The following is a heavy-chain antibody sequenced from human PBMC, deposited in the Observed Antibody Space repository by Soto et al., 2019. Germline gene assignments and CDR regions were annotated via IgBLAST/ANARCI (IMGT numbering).Heavy chain of an antibody. CDR1: GGSFSGYY. D-gene: IGHD1-26*01. CDR3: ATSYIHGVPHYYYYYMDV. V-gene: IGHV4-34*01. CDR2: INHSGST. J-gene: IGHJ6*03. Sequence: PSETLSLTCAVYGGSFSGYYWSWIRQPPGKGLEWIGEINHSGSTNYNPSLKSRVTISVDTSKNQFSLKLSSVTAADTAVYYFATSYIHGVPHYYYYYMDVWGKGTTVTVSS.